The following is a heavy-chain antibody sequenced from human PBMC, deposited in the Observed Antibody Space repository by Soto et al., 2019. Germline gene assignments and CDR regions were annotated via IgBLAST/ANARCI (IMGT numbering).Heavy chain of an antibody. CDR2: ICYSGST. V-gene: IGHV4-59*01. J-gene: IGHJ4*02. CDR1: GGSISSYY. Sequence: SETLSLTCTVSGGSISSYYWSWIRQPPGKGLEWIGYICYSGSTNYNPSLKSRVTISVDTSKNQFSLKLSSVTAADTAVYYCARVSAAAANDYWGQGTLVTVSS. D-gene: IGHD6-13*01. CDR3: ARVSAAAANDY.